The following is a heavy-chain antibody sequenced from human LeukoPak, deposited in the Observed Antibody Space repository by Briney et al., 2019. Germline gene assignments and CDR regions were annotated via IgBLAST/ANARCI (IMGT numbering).Heavy chain of an antibody. D-gene: IGHD1-26*01. Sequence: PSETLSLTCTVAGGSISSYYWSWIRQPPGKGLDWIGYIYYGGSTNYNPSLKSRVTISVDTSKNQFSLKLSSVTAADTAVYYCARDSGAQSSFDYWGQGTLVTVSS. J-gene: IGHJ4*02. V-gene: IGHV4-59*01. CDR3: ARDSGAQSSFDY. CDR1: GGSISSYY. CDR2: IYYGGST.